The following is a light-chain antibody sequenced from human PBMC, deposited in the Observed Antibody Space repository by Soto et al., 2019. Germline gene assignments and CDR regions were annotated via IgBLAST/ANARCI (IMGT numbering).Light chain of an antibody. V-gene: IGKV3-11*01. CDR2: DAS. CDR1: QSVSSY. CDR3: QQRSNWWT. J-gene: IGKJ1*01. Sequence: EIVLTQSPATLSLSPGERATISCRASQSVSSYLAWYQQKPGQAPRLLIYDASNRATGIPARFSGSGSGTDFTLTISSLEPEYFAVYYCQQRSNWWTFGQGTKVEIK.